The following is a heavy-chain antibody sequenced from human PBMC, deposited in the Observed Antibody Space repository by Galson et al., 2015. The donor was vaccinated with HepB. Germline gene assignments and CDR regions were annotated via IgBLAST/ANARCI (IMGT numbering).Heavy chain of an antibody. CDR3: AKWAGTINAAFYFDS. J-gene: IGHJ4*02. D-gene: IGHD1-7*01. Sequence: ETLSLTCSVSGGSISSYYWSWIRQPAGKGLEWIGRIWPSGSTNYNPSLKSRVTMSVDTSKNQFALQLSSVTAADTAVYYCAKWAGTINAAFYFDSWGQGSLVTVSS. CDR2: IWPSGST. V-gene: IGHV4-4*07. CDR1: GGSISSYY.